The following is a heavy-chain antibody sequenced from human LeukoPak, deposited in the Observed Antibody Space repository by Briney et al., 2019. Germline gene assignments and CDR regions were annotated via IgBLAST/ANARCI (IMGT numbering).Heavy chain of an antibody. CDR2: IKPDGSAQ. J-gene: IGHJ4*02. CDR1: GFTFSNSW. V-gene: IGHV3-7*01. Sequence: GGSLRLSCAASGFTFSNSWMSWVRQAPGKGLEWVATIKPDGSAQYYVDSVKGRFTISRDNAKNSLYLQMNSLRADDTAAYYCQVQTLVRGIDYWGQGTLVTVSS. CDR3: QVQTLVRGIDY. D-gene: IGHD3-10*01.